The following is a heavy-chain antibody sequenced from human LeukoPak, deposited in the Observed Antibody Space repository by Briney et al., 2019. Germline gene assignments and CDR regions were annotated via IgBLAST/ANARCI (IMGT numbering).Heavy chain of an antibody. V-gene: IGHV4-59*08. D-gene: IGHD3-22*01. CDR3: VREYYYDSSGRVGAFDI. CDR1: GGSISSYY. Sequence: SETLSLTCTVSGGSISSYYWSWIRQPPGKGLEWIGYIYYSGSTNYNPSLKSRVTISVDTSKNQFSLKLSSVTAADTDVYYCVREYYYDSSGRVGAFDIWGQGTKVTVSS. CDR2: IYYSGST. J-gene: IGHJ3*02.